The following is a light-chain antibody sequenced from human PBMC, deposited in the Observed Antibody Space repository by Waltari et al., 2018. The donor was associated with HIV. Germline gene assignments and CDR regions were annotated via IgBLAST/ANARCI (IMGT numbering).Light chain of an antibody. V-gene: IGLV9-49*02. CDR3: GADHGTGSNFVYV. CDR2: VVPGGIVG. Sequence: QPVLTQPPSASASLGASVTLTCTLSSGYSNYRVDWYQQRPGKGPRFVMRVVPGGIVGSKGDGIPDRFSALGSGLNRYLTIKNIQEEDESDYHCGADHGTGSNFVYVFGPGTKVTVL. CDR1: SGYSNYR. J-gene: IGLJ1*01.